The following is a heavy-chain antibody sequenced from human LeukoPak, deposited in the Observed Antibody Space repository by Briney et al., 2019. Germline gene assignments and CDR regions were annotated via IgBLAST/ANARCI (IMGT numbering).Heavy chain of an antibody. CDR3: AREDIAARPVSEY. J-gene: IGHJ4*02. D-gene: IGHD6-6*01. V-gene: IGHV3-21*01. Sequence: GGSLRPSCAASGFTFSSYSMNWVRQAPGKGLEWVSSISSSSSYIYYADSVKGRFTISRDNAKNSLYLQMNSLRAEDTAVYYCAREDIAARPVSEYWGQGTLVTVSS. CDR1: GFTFSSYS. CDR2: ISSSSSYI.